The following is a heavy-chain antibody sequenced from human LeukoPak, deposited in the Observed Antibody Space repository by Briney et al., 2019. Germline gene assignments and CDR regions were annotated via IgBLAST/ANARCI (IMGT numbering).Heavy chain of an antibody. Sequence: KSSETLSLTCTVSGGSISSGDYYWSWIRQPPGKGLEWIGYIHYSGSTFYNPSLKSRVSISVDTSKNQFSLKLSSVTAADTAVYYCAREKRSYYYYGMDVWGQGTTVTVSS. J-gene: IGHJ6*02. CDR2: IHYSGST. CDR1: GGSISSGDYY. CDR3: AREKRSYYYYGMDV. V-gene: IGHV4-30-4*01.